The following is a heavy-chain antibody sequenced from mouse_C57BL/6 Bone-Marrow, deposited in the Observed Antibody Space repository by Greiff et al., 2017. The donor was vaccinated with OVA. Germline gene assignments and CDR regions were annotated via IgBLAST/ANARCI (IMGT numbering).Heavy chain of an antibody. CDR1: GYTFTDYY. CDR3: ASIYYYGRDY. V-gene: IGHV1-26*01. CDR2: INPNNGGT. Sequence: EVKLQQSGPELVKPGASVKISCKASGYTFTDYYLNWVKQSHGKSLEWIGDINPNNGGTSYNQKFKGKATLTVDKSSSTAYMELRSLTSEDSAVYYCASIYYYGRDYWGQGTSVTVSS. J-gene: IGHJ4*01.